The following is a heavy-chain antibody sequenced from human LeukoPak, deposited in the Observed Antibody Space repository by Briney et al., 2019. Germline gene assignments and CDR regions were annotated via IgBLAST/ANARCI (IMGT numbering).Heavy chain of an antibody. CDR2: ISYDGSNK. CDR3: ARGLGGITMVRGFDY. D-gene: IGHD3-10*01. CDR1: GFTFSSYA. J-gene: IGHJ4*02. V-gene: IGHV3-30*04. Sequence: GRSLRLSCAASGFTFSSYAMHWVRQAPGKGLEWVAVISYDGSNKYYADSVKGRFTTSRDNSKNTLYLQMNSLRAEDTAVYYCARGLGGITMVRGFDYWGQGTLVTVSS.